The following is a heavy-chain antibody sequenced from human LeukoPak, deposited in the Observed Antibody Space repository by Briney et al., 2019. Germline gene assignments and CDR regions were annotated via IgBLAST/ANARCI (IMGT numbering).Heavy chain of an antibody. CDR2: ISGSGHDI. CDR1: GFIFSGYY. J-gene: IGHJ4*02. Sequence: PGGSLRLSCATFGFIFSGYYMSWIRQAPGKGLEWVSYISGSGHDISYADSVKGRFTISRDNAKGSLYLQMNSLTAADTAVYYCGTHAGRTGSDDWGQGTLVTVSS. CDR3: GTHAGRTGSDD. D-gene: IGHD3/OR15-3a*01. V-gene: IGHV3-11*01.